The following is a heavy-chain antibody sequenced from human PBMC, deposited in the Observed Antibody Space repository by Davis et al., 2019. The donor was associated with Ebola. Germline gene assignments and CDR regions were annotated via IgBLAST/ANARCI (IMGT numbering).Heavy chain of an antibody. D-gene: IGHD3-3*01. Sequence: SETLSLTCTVSGGSISGYYWSWIRQPPGKGLEFIGYIYYSGSTNYNPSLKSRVTISVDTSKNQFSLKLSSVTAADTAVYYCARVDYDFWSGYYTGNWFDPWGQGTLVTVSS. V-gene: IGHV4-59*01. J-gene: IGHJ5*02. CDR3: ARVDYDFWSGYYTGNWFDP. CDR1: GGSISGYY. CDR2: IYYSGST.